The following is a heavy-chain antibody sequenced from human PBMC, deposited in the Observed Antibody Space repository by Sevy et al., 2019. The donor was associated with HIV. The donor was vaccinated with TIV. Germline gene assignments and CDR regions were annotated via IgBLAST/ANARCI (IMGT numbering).Heavy chain of an antibody. CDR3: ARAMGWELLYFDY. J-gene: IGHJ4*02. CDR2: INGDGSSI. D-gene: IGHD1-26*01. Sequence: GGSLRLSCATSGFSFSNNWMHWVRQAPGKGLVWVSRINGDGSSISYADPVNGRFTISRDNAKNTLYLQMNSLRAEDTAVYYCARAMGWELLYFDYWGQGTLVTVSS. V-gene: IGHV3-74*01. CDR1: GFSFSNNW.